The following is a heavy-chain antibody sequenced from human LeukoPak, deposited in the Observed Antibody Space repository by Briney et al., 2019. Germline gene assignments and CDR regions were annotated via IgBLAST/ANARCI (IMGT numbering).Heavy chain of an antibody. CDR3: ARKNYGSGNRRAFDL. J-gene: IGHJ3*01. V-gene: IGHV1-2*04. Sequence: ASVKVSCKASGYTFTGYYMHWVRQAPGQGLEWMGWINPNSGGTNYAQKFQGWVTMTRDTSISTAYMELSRLRSEDTAVYYCARKNYGSGNRRAFDLWGQGTMVTVSS. CDR1: GYTFTGYY. D-gene: IGHD3-10*01. CDR2: INPNSGGT.